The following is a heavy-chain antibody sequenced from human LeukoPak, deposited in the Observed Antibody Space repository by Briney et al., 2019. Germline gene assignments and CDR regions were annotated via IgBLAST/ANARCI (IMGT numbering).Heavy chain of an antibody. D-gene: IGHD6-19*01. V-gene: IGHV3-53*01. CDR3: ARDMAVAGKRTNYYGMDV. J-gene: IGHJ6*02. CDR2: IYSGGST. CDR1: GFTVSSNY. Sequence: GGSLRLSCAASGFTVSSNYMSWVRQAPGKGLEWVSVIYSGGSTYYADSVKGRFTISRDNSKNTLYLQMNSLRAEDTAVYYCARDMAVAGKRTNYYGMDVWAKGPRSPSP.